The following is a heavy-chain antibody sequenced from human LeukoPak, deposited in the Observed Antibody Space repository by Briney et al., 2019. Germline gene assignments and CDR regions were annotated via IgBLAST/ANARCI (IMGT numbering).Heavy chain of an antibody. CDR2: INPNSGGT. D-gene: IGHD6-13*01. CDR1: GYTFTGYY. V-gene: IGHV1-2*02. Sequence: VASVKVSCKASGYTFTGYYMHWVRQAPGQGLEWMGWINPNSGGTNYAQKFQGRVTMTRDTSISTAYMELSSLRSEDTAVYYCATDPIAAAGKPIDYWGQGTLVTVSS. J-gene: IGHJ4*02. CDR3: ATDPIAAAGKPIDY.